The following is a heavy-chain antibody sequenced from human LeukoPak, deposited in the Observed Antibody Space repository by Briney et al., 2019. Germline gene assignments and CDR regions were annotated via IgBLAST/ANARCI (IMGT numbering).Heavy chain of an antibody. D-gene: IGHD3-22*01. CDR1: GGSVSSGSYY. CDR3: ARAGNLEYDSSGYSGPFDC. V-gene: IGHV4-61*01. Sequence: SETLSLTCTVSGGSVSSGSYYWSWIRQPPGKGLEWIGYIYYSGSTNYNPSLKSRVTISVDTSKNQFSLKLSSVTAADTAVYYCARAGNLEYDSSGYSGPFDCWGQGTLVTVSS. CDR2: IYYSGST. J-gene: IGHJ4*02.